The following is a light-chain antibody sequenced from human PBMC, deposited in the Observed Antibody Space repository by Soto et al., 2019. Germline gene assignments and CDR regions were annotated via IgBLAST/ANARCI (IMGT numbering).Light chain of an antibody. CDR2: GVS. V-gene: IGKV3-15*01. Sequence: EIVMTQSPATLSVSPGERVTLSCRASQSVSSNLAWYQQKPGQTPRLLIYGVSTRATGIPARFSGSGSGTEFTLSISSLQSEDYAVYYCHQYNNWPPWTFGQGTKVDIK. CDR1: QSVSSN. J-gene: IGKJ1*01. CDR3: HQYNNWPPWT.